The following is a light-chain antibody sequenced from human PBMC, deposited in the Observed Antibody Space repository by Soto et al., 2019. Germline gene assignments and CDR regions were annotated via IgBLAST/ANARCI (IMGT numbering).Light chain of an antibody. Sequence: QSVLTQPPSASGTPGQRVTIACSGGSSNIESNTVNWYQQVPGTAPKLLVYINNQPPSGCPDRFSCSQAGPSASLAISGLQSQDEADYYCATWDDSLNGWVIGGGTKLTVL. J-gene: IGLJ2*01. CDR3: ATWDDSLNGWV. CDR2: INN. CDR1: SSNIESNT. V-gene: IGLV1-44*01.